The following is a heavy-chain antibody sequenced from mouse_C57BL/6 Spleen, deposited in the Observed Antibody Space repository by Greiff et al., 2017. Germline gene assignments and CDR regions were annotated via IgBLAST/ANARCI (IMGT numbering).Heavy chain of an antibody. V-gene: IGHV1-77*01. CDR1: GYTFTDYY. D-gene: IGHD3-2*02. J-gene: IGHJ2*01. Sequence: QVQLQQSGAELVKPGASVKISCKASGYTFTDYYINWVKQRPGQGLEWIGKIGPGSGSTYYNEKFKGKATLTEDKSSSTAYMQLSSLTSEDAAVYFCDKTAQATYYFDYWGKGTTLTGAS. CDR2: IGPGSGST. CDR3: DKTAQATYYFDY.